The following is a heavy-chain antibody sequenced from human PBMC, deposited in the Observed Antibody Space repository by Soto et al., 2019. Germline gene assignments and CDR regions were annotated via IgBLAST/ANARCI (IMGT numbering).Heavy chain of an antibody. CDR2: IYSGGST. CDR3: ARSFVYDFWSGPSQYYFDY. V-gene: IGHV3-53*01. J-gene: IGHJ4*02. CDR1: GFTVSSNY. D-gene: IGHD3-3*01. Sequence: PGGSLRLSCAASGFTVSSNYMSWVRQAPGKGLEWVSVIYSGGSTYYADSVKGRFTISRDNSKNTLYLQMNSLRAEDTAVYYCARSFVYDFWSGPSQYYFDYWGQGTLVTVSS.